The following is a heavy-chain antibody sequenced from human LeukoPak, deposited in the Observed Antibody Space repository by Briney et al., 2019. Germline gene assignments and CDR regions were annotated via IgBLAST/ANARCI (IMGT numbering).Heavy chain of an antibody. J-gene: IGHJ6*02. CDR2: ISAYNGNT. V-gene: IGHV1-18*01. CDR1: GYTFTSYG. CDR3: ARDGVPAAINYYYGMDV. D-gene: IGHD2-2*01. Sequence: ASVKVSCKASGYTFTSYGISWVRQAPGQGLEWMGWISAYNGNTNYAQKLQGRGTMTTDTSTSTAYMELRSLRSDDTAVYYCARDGVPAAINYYYGMDVWGQGTTVTVSS.